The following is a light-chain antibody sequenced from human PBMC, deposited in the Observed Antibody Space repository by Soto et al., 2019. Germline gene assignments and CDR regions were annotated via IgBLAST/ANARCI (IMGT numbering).Light chain of an antibody. V-gene: IGLV2-14*01. CDR2: EVS. Sequence: QSALTQPASMSESDGQSITISCTGSSGDVGGYNYVSWYQHHPGKAPKLIIYEVSNRPSGVSNRFSGSKSGNTASLTISGLQAEDEADYYCSSYTITSTHFVFGTGTKVTVL. CDR1: SGDVGGYNY. CDR3: SSYTITSTHFV. J-gene: IGLJ1*01.